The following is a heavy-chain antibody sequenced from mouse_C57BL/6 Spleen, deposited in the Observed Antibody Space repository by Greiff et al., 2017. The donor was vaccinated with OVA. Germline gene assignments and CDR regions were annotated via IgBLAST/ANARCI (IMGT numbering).Heavy chain of an antibody. J-gene: IGHJ4*01. D-gene: IGHD2-4*01. CDR1: GFTFSDYG. V-gene: IGHV5-17*01. Sequence: EVQLVESGGGLVKPGGSLKLSCAASGFTFSDYGMHWVRQAPEKGLEWVAYISSGSSTIYYADTVKGRFTISRDNAKNTLFLQMTSLRSEDTAMYYCARLGIPIYYDYAMDYWGQGTSVTVSS. CDR2: ISSGSSTI. CDR3: ARLGIPIYYDYAMDY.